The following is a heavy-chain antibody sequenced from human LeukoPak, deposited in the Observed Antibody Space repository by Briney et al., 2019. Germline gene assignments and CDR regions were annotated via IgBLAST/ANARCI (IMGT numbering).Heavy chain of an antibody. J-gene: IGHJ4*02. Sequence: GGSLRLSCAASGFTFSSYWMSWVRQAPGKGLEWVANIKQDGSEKYYVDSVKGRFTISRDNAKNSLYLQMNSLRAEDTAVYYCARDLRYCSSSSCPWEPFDYWGQGTLVTVSS. CDR1: GFTFSSYW. V-gene: IGHV3-7*05. D-gene: IGHD2-2*01. CDR2: IKQDGSEK. CDR3: ARDLRYCSSSSCPWEPFDY.